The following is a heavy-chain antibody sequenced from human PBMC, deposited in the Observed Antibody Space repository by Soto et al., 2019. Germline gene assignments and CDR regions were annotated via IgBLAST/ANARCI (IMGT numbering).Heavy chain of an antibody. J-gene: IGHJ6*02. CDR2: ISAYNGKT. CDR1: GYTFTSYG. V-gene: IGHV1-18*01. Sequence: QVQLVQSGGEVKKPGASVKLSCTASGYTFTSYGISWVRQAPGQGLEWMGWISAYNGKTNYAQNVQGRVTMTTDTXXXXXXXXXXXXXXXXXXXXXXXXXXXXXYYHGMDVWGQGTTVTVSS. CDR3: XXXXXXXYYHGMDV.